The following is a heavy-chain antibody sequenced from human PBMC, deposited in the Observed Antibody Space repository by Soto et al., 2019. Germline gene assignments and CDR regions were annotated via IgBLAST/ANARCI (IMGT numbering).Heavy chain of an antibody. Sequence: GGSLRLSCAASGFTFISYWMHWVLQAPGKGLVWVSRINSDGSSTNYADSVKGRFTISRDNAKNTLYLQMSSLRAEDTAVYYCAKDNTAMAFDAFDIWGQGTMVTVSS. CDR1: GFTFISYW. CDR3: AKDNTAMAFDAFDI. D-gene: IGHD5-18*01. J-gene: IGHJ3*02. V-gene: IGHV3-74*01. CDR2: INSDGSST.